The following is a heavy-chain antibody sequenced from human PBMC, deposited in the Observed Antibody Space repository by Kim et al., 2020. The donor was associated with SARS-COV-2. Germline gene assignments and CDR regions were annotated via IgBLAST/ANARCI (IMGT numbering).Heavy chain of an antibody. D-gene: IGHD2-21*02. J-gene: IGHJ3*02. CDR3: ARATGVTAGRDAFDI. CDR2: INPSGGST. CDR1: GYTFTSYY. Sequence: ASVKVSCKASGYTFTSYYMHWVRQAPGQGLEWMGIINPSGGSTSYAQKFQGRVTMTRDTSTSTVYMELSSLRSEDTAVYYCARATGVTAGRDAFDIWGQGTMVTVSS. V-gene: IGHV1-46*01.